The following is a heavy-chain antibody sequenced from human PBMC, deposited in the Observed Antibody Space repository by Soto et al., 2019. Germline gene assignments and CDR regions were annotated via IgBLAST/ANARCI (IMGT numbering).Heavy chain of an antibody. J-gene: IGHJ4*02. V-gene: IGHV3-23*01. D-gene: IGHD3-16*02. Sequence: EVQLLESGGGLVQPGGSLRLSCAASGFTFSSYAMSWVRQAPGKGLEWVSAISGSGGSTYYADSVKGRFTNTRDNSKNTLYLQMNRMRAEDTDVYYCAKGAANDYVWGSYRPPFDYWGQGTLVTVSS. CDR2: ISGSGGST. CDR3: AKGAANDYVWGSYRPPFDY. CDR1: GFTFSSYA.